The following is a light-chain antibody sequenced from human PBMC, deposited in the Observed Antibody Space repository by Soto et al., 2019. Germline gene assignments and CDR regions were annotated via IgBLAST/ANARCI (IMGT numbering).Light chain of an antibody. CDR1: QSISSW. CDR3: HQYNSDSWT. V-gene: IGKV1-5*01. J-gene: IGKJ1*01. CDR2: DAS. Sequence: DIQMTQSPSTLSASVGDRVTITCRASQSISSWLAWYQQKPGKAPNLLIYDASSLESGVPSRFSGSGSGTEFTLTIRSLRPDDFATYYCHQYNSDSWTFGQETKVEIK.